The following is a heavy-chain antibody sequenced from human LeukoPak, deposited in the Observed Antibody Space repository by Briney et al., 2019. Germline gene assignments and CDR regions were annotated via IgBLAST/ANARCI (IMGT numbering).Heavy chain of an antibody. CDR3: ITPLPYSAQ. V-gene: IGHV3-15*07. Sequence: PGGSLRLSCEASVFTFWNYSMNWVRQAPWKGLEWVGRIKPKTDGETTEYAAPVKDRFSILRDDSKSMMYLQMNSLKTEDTAVYYCITPLPYSAQGGQGTLVTVSS. CDR2: IKPKTDGETT. J-gene: IGHJ4*02. CDR1: VFTFWNYS. D-gene: IGHD2-21*01.